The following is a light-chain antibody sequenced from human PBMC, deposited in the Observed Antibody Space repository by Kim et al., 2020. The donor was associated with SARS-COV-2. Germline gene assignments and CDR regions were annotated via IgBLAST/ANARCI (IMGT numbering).Light chain of an antibody. CDR1: SSDVGGYNY. CDR2: DVS. Sequence: GQSFTISCTGTSSDVGGYNYVSWYQQHPGKAPKLMIYDVSKRPSGVSNRFSGSKSGNTASLTISGLQAEDEADYYCSSYTSSSTRVFGGGTQLTVL. J-gene: IGLJ3*02. V-gene: IGLV2-14*04. CDR3: SSYTSSSTRV.